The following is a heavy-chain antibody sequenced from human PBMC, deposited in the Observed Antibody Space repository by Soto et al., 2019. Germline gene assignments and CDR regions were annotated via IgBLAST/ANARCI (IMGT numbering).Heavy chain of an antibody. CDR3: AVNRVGYCSGGSCETIIYYGMDV. Sequence: ASVKVSCKASGYTFTSYGISWVRQAPGQGLEWMGWISAYNGDTNYAQKLQGRVTMTTDTSTSTAYMELRSLRSDDTAVYYCAVNRVGYCSGGSCETIIYYGMDVWG. CDR1: GYTFTSYG. D-gene: IGHD2-15*01. J-gene: IGHJ6*02. CDR2: ISAYNGDT. V-gene: IGHV1-18*04.